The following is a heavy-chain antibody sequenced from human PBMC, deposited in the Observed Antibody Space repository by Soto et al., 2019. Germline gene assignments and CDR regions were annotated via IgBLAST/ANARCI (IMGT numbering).Heavy chain of an antibody. CDR1: GGTFSSYS. V-gene: IGHV1-69*13. D-gene: IGHD3-16*02. CDR2: IIPIFGTA. Sequence: SVKVSCKASGGTFSSYSISWVRQAPGQGLEWMGGIIPIFGTANYAQKFQGRVTITADESTSTAYMELSSLRSEDTAVYYCASFDRPVILSRARNYYYGMDVWGQGTTVTVSS. CDR3: ASFDRPVILSRARNYYYGMDV. J-gene: IGHJ6*02.